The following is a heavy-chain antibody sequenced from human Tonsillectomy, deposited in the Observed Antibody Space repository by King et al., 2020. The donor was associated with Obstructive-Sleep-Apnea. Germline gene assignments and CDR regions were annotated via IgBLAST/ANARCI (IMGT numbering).Heavy chain of an antibody. D-gene: IGHD3-10*01. CDR3: ARRDGASDAFDI. Sequence: QLVQSGAEVKKPGASVKVSCKASGYTFTGYYMHWVRQAPGQGLEWMGWINPNSGGTNYAQNFQGRVTMPRDTSISTAYMELSRLRSDDTAVYSCARRDGASDAFDIWGQGTMVTVSS. J-gene: IGHJ3*02. V-gene: IGHV1-2*02. CDR2: INPNSGGT. CDR1: GYTFTGYY.